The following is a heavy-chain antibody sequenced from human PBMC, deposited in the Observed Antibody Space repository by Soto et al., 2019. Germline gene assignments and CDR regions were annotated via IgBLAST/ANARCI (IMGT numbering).Heavy chain of an antibody. V-gene: IGHV1-3*01. D-gene: IGHD6-13*01. CDR1: GYTFTSYG. J-gene: IGHJ5*02. CDR3: VRRHVSATGIDWFDP. CDR2: INAANGDT. Sequence: ASVKVSCKASGYTFTSYGIHWVRQAPGQRLEWMGWINAANGDTKYSPKFQGRVTITRDTFASTAYMELSSLRSEDTAVYYCVRRHVSATGIDWFDPWGQGTLVTVSS.